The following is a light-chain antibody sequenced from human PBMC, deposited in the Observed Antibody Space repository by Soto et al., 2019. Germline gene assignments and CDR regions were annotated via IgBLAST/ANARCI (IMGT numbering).Light chain of an antibody. CDR1: QSFSSN. CDR3: QQYNKWPRT. J-gene: IGKJ1*01. Sequence: EIVMTQSAATLSVSPLERATLSCSASQSFSSNLAWYQQKPGQAPRLLIYGASTRATGIPARFSGSGSGTEFTLTISSLQSEDFAVYYCQQYNKWPRTFGQGTKVDIK. CDR2: GAS. V-gene: IGKV3-15*01.